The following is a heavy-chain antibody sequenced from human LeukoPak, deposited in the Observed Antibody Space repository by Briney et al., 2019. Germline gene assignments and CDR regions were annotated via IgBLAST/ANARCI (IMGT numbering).Heavy chain of an antibody. D-gene: IGHD3-10*01. CDR2: IKQDGSEK. J-gene: IGHJ4*02. CDR3: ARWLGRINSALDY. CDR1: GFTFSSYW. V-gene: IGHV3-7*01. Sequence: PGGSLRLSCAASGFTFSSYWMSWVRQAPGKGLEWVANIKQDGSEKYYVDSVKGRFTISRDNAKNSLYLQMNSLRAEDTAVYYCARWLGRINSALDYWGQGTLVTVSS.